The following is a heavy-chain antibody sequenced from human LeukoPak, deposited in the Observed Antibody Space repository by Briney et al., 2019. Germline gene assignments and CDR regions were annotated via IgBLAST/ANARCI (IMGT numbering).Heavy chain of an antibody. CDR2: ISGSGGST. D-gene: IGHD3-10*01. V-gene: IGHV3-23*01. J-gene: IGHJ4*02. CDR3: AKDLWFGELLSPFDY. Sequence: PGGPLRLSCAASGFTFSSYAMSWVRQAPGKGLEWVSAISGSGGSTYYADSVKGRFTISRDNSKNTLYLQMNSLRAEDTAVYYCAKDLWFGELLSPFDYWGQGTLVTVSS. CDR1: GFTFSSYA.